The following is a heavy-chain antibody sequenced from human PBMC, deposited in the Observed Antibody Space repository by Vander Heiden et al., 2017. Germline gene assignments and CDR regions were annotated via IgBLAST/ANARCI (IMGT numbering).Heavy chain of an antibody. CDR2: ISWNTGSR. J-gene: IGHJ4*02. CDR3: AKGYCGTTLCHLHS. D-gene: IGHD2-2*01. Sequence: EVQLVESGGGLVQPGRSLRLSCAASGFKFDNYAMHGVRQAPGKGREWVSSISWNTGSRGYADSVKGRFTISRDNAKNALFLQMNTVRGDDMALYYCAKGYCGTTLCHLHSWGQGTLVTVSS. CDR1: GFKFDNYA. V-gene: IGHV3-9*03.